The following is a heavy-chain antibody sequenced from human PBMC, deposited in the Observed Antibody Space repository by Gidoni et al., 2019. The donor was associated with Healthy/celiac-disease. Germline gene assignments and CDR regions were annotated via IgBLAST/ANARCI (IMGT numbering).Heavy chain of an antibody. J-gene: IGHJ5*02. CDR3: ARGGDFWSGRNWFDP. CDR1: GGSFSGYY. D-gene: IGHD3-3*01. CDR2: INHSGST. Sequence: QVQLQQWGAGLLKPSETLSLTCAVYGGSFSGYYWSWIRQPPGKGLEWIGEINHSGSTNYNPSLKSRVTISVDTSKNQFSLKLSSVTAADTAVYYCARGGDFWSGRNWFDPWGQGTLVTVSS. V-gene: IGHV4-34*01.